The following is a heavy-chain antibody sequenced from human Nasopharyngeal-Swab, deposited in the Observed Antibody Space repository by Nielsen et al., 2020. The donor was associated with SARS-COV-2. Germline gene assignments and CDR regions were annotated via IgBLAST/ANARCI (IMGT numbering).Heavy chain of an antibody. CDR1: GFTFSNAW. V-gene: IGHV3-15*01. Sequence: GESLKISCAASGFTFSNAWMNWVRQAPGKGLEWVGRIKSKTDGGTTDYAAPVKGRFTISRDDSKNTLYLQMNSLKTEDTAGYYCSIDAWALIYYPYYVMDVWGQGTTVTVSS. D-gene: IGHD3-9*01. CDR2: IKSKTDGGTT. J-gene: IGHJ6*02. CDR3: SIDAWALIYYPYYVMDV.